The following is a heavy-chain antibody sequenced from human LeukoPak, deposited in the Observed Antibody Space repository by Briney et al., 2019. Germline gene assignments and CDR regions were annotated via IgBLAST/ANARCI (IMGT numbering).Heavy chain of an antibody. D-gene: IGHD6-13*01. V-gene: IGHV4-30-2*01. CDR3: ARRTPSIAAAENDY. Sequence: TPSETLSLTCAVSGGSISSGGYSWSWIRQPPGKGLEWIGYIYYSGSTYYNPSLKSRVTISVDTSKNQFSLKLSSVTAADTAVYYCARRTPSIAAAENDYWGQGTLVTVSS. J-gene: IGHJ4*02. CDR2: IYYSGST. CDR1: GGSISSGGYS.